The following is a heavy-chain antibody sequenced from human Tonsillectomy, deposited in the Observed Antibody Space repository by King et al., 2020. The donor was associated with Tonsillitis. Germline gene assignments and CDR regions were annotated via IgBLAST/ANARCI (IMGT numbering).Heavy chain of an antibody. J-gene: IGHJ6*02. D-gene: IGHD1-26*01. V-gene: IGHV3-30*02. Sequence: VQLVESGGGVVQPGGSLRLSCAASGFSFSSYGMHWVRQPPGKGLEWVAFIQYDGSSKYYADSAKGRFTISRDNSKSTLYLQINSLRVEDTAVYYCAKVSGVVGAFYGRDVWGQGTTVTVSS. CDR2: IQYDGSSK. CDR1: GFSFSSYG. CDR3: AKVSGVVGAFYGRDV.